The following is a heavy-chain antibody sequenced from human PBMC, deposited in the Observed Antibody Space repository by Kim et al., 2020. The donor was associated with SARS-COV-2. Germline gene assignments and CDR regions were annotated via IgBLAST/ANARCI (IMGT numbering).Heavy chain of an antibody. Sequence: SETLSLTCTVSGGSISSYYWSWIRQPAGKGLEWIGRIYTSGSTNYNPSLKSRVTMSVDTSKNQFSLKLSSVTAADTAVYYCASWDSYDILTGYALWGQGTLVPVSS. D-gene: IGHD3-9*01. J-gene: IGHJ4*02. CDR3: ASWDSYDILTGYAL. V-gene: IGHV4-4*07. CDR2: IYTSGST. CDR1: GGSISSYY.